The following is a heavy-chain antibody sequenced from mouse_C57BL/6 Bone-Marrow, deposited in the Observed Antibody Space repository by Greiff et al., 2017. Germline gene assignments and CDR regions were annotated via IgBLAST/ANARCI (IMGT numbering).Heavy chain of an antibody. Sequence: QVQLKQSGAELVRPGASVTLSCKASGYTFTDYEMHWVKQTPVHGLEWIGAIDPETGGTAYNQKFKGKAILTADKSSSTAYMELRSLTSEDSAVYYCTILLWLRRKGFAYWGQGTLGTGSA. CDR2: IDPETGGT. D-gene: IGHD2-2*01. J-gene: IGHJ3*01. CDR3: TILLWLRRKGFAY. V-gene: IGHV1-15*01. CDR1: GYTFTDYE.